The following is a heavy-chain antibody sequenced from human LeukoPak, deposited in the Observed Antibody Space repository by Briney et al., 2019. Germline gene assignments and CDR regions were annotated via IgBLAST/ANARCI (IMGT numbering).Heavy chain of an antibody. V-gene: IGHV4-39*01. Sequence: SETLSLTCTLSGASINTNDYYWGWIRQPAGKGLEWIGSFGHGRNAFYNPSLQSRVTISVDASTNQFSLRLTSVTAADTAMYYCGRHAPYRNFDLWGQGALVTVSS. D-gene: IGHD3-16*02. CDR2: FGHGRNA. CDR1: GASINTNDYY. J-gene: IGHJ5*02. CDR3: GRHAPYRNFDL.